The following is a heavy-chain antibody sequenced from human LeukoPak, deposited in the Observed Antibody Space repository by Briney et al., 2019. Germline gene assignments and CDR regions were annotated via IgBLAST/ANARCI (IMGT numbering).Heavy chain of an antibody. D-gene: IGHD6-6*01. Sequence: TLSLTCTVSGGSISSGGYYRRWIRQHPGKGLEWIGYIYYSGSTYYNPSLKSRVTISVDTSKNQFSLKLSSVTAADTAVYYCARESPRQLVPLDVWGQGTTVTVSS. CDR3: ARESPRQLVPLDV. CDR1: GGSISSGGYY. CDR2: IYYSGST. J-gene: IGHJ6*02. V-gene: IGHV4-31*03.